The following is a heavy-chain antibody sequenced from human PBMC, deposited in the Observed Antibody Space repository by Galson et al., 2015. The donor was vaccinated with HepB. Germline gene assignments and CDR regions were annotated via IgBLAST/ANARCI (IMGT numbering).Heavy chain of an antibody. Sequence: SLRLSCAASGFTFSSYGMHWVRQAPGRGLEWVSIIYNGTSTYYADSVRSRFTVSRHNFKNTLYLQMNSLRAEDTAVYYCARGPRYYYDSSGPGYFDYWGQGTLVTVSS. CDR3: ARGPRYYYDSSGPGYFDY. CDR2: IYNGTST. D-gene: IGHD3-22*01. V-gene: IGHV3-53*04. J-gene: IGHJ4*02. CDR1: GFTFSSYG.